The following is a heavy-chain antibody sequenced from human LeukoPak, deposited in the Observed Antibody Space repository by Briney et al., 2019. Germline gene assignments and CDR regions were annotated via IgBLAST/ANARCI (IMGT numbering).Heavy chain of an antibody. CDR3: TRITIFGVVIEY. D-gene: IGHD3-3*01. CDR1: GFTFSSYG. J-gene: IGHJ4*02. Sequence: GGTLRLSCAASGFTFSSYGMHWVRQAPGKGLEWVGRIKSKTDGGTTDYAAPVKGRFTISRDDSKNTLYLQMNSLKAEDTAVYYCTRITIFGVVIEYWGQGTLVTVSS. CDR2: IKSKTDGGTT. V-gene: IGHV3-15*07.